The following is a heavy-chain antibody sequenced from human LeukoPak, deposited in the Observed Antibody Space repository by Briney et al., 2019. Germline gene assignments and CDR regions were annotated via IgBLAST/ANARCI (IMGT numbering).Heavy chain of an antibody. CDR3: ARPLSIVGATIGAFDI. Sequence: GGSLRLSCAASGFTFSTYAMSWVRQAPGKGLEWVSTVTSTGGITYYADSVKGRFTISRDNSKNTLYLQMNTLRAEDTAVYYCARPLSIVGATIGAFDIWGQGTMVTVSS. J-gene: IGHJ3*02. CDR2: VTSTGGIT. D-gene: IGHD1-26*01. V-gene: IGHV3-23*01. CDR1: GFTFSTYA.